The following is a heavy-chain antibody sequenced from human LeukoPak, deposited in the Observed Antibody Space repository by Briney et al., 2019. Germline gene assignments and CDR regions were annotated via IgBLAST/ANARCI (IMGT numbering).Heavy chain of an antibody. J-gene: IGHJ4*02. CDR3: ARFYYYDSSGFDY. CDR2: ISASSTYI. CDR1: GFTFSPYN. D-gene: IGHD3-22*01. V-gene: IGHV3-21*01. Sequence: AGGSLRLSCVASGFTFSPYNMHWVRQAPGRGLEWVSAISASSTYIYYADSVKGRFTVSRDNAKDSLYLQMNSLRAEDTAVYYWARFYYYDSSGFDYWGQGTLVTVSS.